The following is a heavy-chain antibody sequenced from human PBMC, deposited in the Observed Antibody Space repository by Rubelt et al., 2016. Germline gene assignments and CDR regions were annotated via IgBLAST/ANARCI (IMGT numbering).Heavy chain of an antibody. CDR2: ISYDGSNK. CDR3: ARAEVDGDYGMDV. V-gene: IGHV3-30*04. J-gene: IGHJ6*02. Sequence: GKGLEWVAVISYDGSNKYYADSVKGRFTISRDNSKNTLYLQMNSLRAEDTAVYYCARAEVDGDYGMDVWGQGTTVTVSS. D-gene: IGHD4-17*01.